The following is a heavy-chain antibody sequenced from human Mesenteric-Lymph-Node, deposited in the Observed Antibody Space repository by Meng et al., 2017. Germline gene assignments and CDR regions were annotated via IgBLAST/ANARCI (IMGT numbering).Heavy chain of an antibody. CDR3: ARVAAAGNEWFDP. Sequence: QVQLQEWGPGLVKPSETLSLTCAVSGGSISSINWWTWVRQPPGKGLEWIGEIYHSGSTNYNPSLKSRVTISVDKSKNQFSLKLSSVTAADTAVYYCARVAAAGNEWFDPWGQGTLVTVSS. D-gene: IGHD6-13*01. V-gene: IGHV4-4*02. CDR2: IYHSGST. J-gene: IGHJ5*02. CDR1: GGSISSINW.